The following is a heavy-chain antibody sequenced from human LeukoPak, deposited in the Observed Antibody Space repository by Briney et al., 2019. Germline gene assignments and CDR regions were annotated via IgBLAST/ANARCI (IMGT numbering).Heavy chain of an antibody. J-gene: IGHJ4*02. CDR2: IWNDGSNK. D-gene: IGHD3-10*01. CDR3: ARGTGDEALGY. V-gene: IGHV3-33*01. CDR1: GFTFSRYG. Sequence: PGGSLRLSCAASGFTFSRYGMHWVRQAPGKGLEWVAVIWNDGSNKYHADSVKGRFTISRDNSKNTLYLQMNSLRDEDTAVYYCARGTGDEALGYWGQGTLVTVSS.